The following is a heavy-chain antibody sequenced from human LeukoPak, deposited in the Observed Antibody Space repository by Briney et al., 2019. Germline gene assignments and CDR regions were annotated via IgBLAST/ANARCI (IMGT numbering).Heavy chain of an antibody. D-gene: IGHD2-15*01. CDR2: IYASGST. CDR3: ARASWAYCSGGSCPLDY. Sequence: ETLSLTCTVSGGSISSFYWSWIRQPAGKGLEWIGLIYASGSTKYNPSLKSRVTMSVDTSKNQFSLKLSSVTAADTAVYYCARASWAYCSGGSCPLDYWGQGTLVTVSS. CDR1: GGSISSFY. V-gene: IGHV4-4*07. J-gene: IGHJ4*02.